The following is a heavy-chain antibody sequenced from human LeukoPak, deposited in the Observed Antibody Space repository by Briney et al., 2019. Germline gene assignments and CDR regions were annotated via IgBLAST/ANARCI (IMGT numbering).Heavy chain of an antibody. CDR3: ARDPVITMVREVNHYYGMDV. Sequence: GASVKVSCKASGYTFTSYGISWVRQAPGQGLEWMGWISAYNGNTNYAQKLQGRVTMTTDTSTSTAYMELRSLRSDDTAVYYCARDPVITMVREVNHYYGMDVWGQGTTVTVSS. J-gene: IGHJ6*02. D-gene: IGHD3-10*01. CDR2: ISAYNGNT. CDR1: GYTFTSYG. V-gene: IGHV1-18*01.